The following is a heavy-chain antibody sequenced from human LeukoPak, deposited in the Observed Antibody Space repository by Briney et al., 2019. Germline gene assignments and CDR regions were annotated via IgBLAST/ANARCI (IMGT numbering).Heavy chain of an antibody. CDR3: ARDPIAAAALGAFDI. CDR1: GGSISSDNYS. D-gene: IGHD6-13*01. Sequence: SETLSLTCTVSGGSISSDNYSWSWIRQPPGKGLEWIGYIYYSGSTNYNPSLKSRVTISVDTSKNQFSLKLSSVTAADTAVYYCARDPIAAAALGAFDIWGQGTMVTVSS. CDR2: IYYSGST. V-gene: IGHV4-61*01. J-gene: IGHJ3*02.